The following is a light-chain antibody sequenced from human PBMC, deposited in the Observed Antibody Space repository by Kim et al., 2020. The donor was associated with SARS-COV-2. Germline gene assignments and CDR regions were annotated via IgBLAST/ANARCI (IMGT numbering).Light chain of an antibody. Sequence: SASVGDRVNITCRASQSMSTYMNWYQQKPGKAHTLLLYEAYTLQGGVTTRFRGSGSGTDFTLTISSLHPEDLATYHCQHNYNRPNTFGQGTKLEI. J-gene: IGKJ2*01. CDR2: EAY. CDR3: QHNYNRPNT. V-gene: IGKV1-39*01. CDR1: QSMSTY.